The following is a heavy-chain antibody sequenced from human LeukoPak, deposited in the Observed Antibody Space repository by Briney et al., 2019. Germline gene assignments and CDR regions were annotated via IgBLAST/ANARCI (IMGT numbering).Heavy chain of an antibody. CDR1: GFTVSSNY. Sequence: GGSLRLSCAASGFTVSSNYMSWVRQAPGKGLEWVSVIYSGGSTYYADSVKGRFTISRDNSKNTLCLQMNSLRAEDTAVYYCARDSRYYYGSVHWGQGTLVTVSS. CDR3: ARDSRYYYGSVH. CDR2: IYSGGST. J-gene: IGHJ4*02. D-gene: IGHD3-10*01. V-gene: IGHV3-66*01.